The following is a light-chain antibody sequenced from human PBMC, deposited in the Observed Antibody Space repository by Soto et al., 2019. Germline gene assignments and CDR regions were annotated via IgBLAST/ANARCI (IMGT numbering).Light chain of an antibody. CDR3: QQYGSSSLT. J-gene: IGKJ4*01. CDR1: QSVSSY. CDR2: DAS. V-gene: IGKV3-11*01. Sequence: EAEVTRFPAARSLTAGKRATLSCRASQSVSSYLAWYQQKPGQAPRLLIYDASNRATGIPARFSGSGSGTDFTLTISSLEPEDFAVYYCQQYGSSSLTFGGGTKVDIK.